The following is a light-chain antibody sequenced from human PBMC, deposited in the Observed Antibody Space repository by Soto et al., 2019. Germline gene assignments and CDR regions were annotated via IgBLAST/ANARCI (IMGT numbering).Light chain of an antibody. CDR1: QSVSSSS. V-gene: IGKV3-20*01. Sequence: EIVLTQSPGTLSLSPGDSATLSCRASQSVSSSSLAWYQQKPGQAPRLLFFGVSNRAAGVPGRFGGSGSGTDFTLTISRLEPEDFAVYYCQQYGGSPLTVGGGTKVDIK. CDR3: QQYGGSPLT. CDR2: GVS. J-gene: IGKJ4*01.